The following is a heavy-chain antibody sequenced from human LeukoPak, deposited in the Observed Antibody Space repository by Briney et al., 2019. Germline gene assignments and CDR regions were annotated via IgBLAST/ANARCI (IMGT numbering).Heavy chain of an antibody. D-gene: IGHD2-15*01. CDR2: IKQDGSEK. CDR3: ASGYCSGGSCFSF. V-gene: IGHV3-7*01. Sequence: PGGSLRLSCAASGFTFSSYWMSWVRQAPGKGLEWVANIKQDGSEKYYADSVKGRFTISRDNAKNSLYLQMNSLRAEDTSVYYCASGYCSGGSCFSFWGQGTLVTISS. CDR1: GFTFSSYW. J-gene: IGHJ4*02.